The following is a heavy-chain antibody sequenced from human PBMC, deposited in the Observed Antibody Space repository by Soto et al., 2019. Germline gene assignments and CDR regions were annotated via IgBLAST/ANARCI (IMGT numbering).Heavy chain of an antibody. V-gene: IGHV4-31*03. J-gene: IGHJ5*02. CDR3: ARDLGYCISPSCYAGVGWFDP. CDR2: IYYSGSP. Sequence: QVQLQESGPGLVKPSQTLSLTCTVSGGSISSGGYYWSWIRQHPGKGLEWIGYIYYSGSPYYTPSLQSRVTISVDTSKDQFSLKLSSVTAADTAVYYCARDLGYCISPSCYAGVGWFDPWGQGTLVTVSS. CDR1: GGSISSGGYY. D-gene: IGHD2-2*01.